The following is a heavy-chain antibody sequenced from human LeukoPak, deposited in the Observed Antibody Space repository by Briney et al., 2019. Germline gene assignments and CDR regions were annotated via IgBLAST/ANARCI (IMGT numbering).Heavy chain of an antibody. D-gene: IGHD2-2*02. V-gene: IGHV3-23*01. CDR3: ARDGIVVVPAAIIYYYYHMDV. J-gene: IGHJ6*03. CDR1: GFTFSSYA. CDR2: ISGSGGST. Sequence: GALRLSCAASGFTFSSYAMSWVRQAPGKGLEWVSAISGSGGSTYYADSVKGRFTISRDNSKNTLYLQMNSLRAEDTAVYYCARDGIVVVPAAIIYYYYHMDVWGKGTTVTVSS.